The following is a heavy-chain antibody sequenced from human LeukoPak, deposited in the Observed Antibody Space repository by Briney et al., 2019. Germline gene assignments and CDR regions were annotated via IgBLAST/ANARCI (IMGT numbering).Heavy chain of an antibody. J-gene: IGHJ4*02. Sequence: GRSLRLSRAASGFRPIIVGMQWVCQAPGKGLEWVALICIDGSNGNYANNVHGRFTTSTDNSKNILYLNTKRLRAEDTAVYYCAKDVNHYETLTGYHHLVDNWGQGTLVTVSS. CDR1: GFRPIIVG. D-gene: IGHD3-9*01. CDR3: AKDVNHYETLTGYHHLVDN. V-gene: IGHV3-33*06. CDR2: ICIDGSNG.